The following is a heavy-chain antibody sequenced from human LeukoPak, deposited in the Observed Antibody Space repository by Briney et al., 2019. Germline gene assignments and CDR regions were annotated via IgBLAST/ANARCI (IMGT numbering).Heavy chain of an antibody. V-gene: IGHV3-23*01. Sequence: PGGSLRLSCAASGFTFSSYAMSWVRQAPGKGLVWVSGISGSGGSTFYTDSVKGRFTISRDNSKNTLNLQMNSLRAEDTAVYYCAKVFFMDYWGQGTLVTVSS. CDR3: AKVFFMDY. D-gene: IGHD2-8*01. CDR1: GFTFSSYA. CDR2: ISGSGGST. J-gene: IGHJ4*02.